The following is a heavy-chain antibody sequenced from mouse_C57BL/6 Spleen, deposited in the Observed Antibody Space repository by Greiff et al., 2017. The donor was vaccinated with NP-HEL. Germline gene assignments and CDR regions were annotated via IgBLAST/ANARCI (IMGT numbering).Heavy chain of an antibody. V-gene: IGHV14-3*01. CDR2: IDLANGNT. CDR3: AGDYVSSSGYFDV. J-gene: IGHJ1*03. D-gene: IGHD1-1*01. Sequence: EVQLQQSVAELVRPGASVKLSCTASGFNIKNTYMHWVKQRPEQGLERIGGIDLANGNTKYAPKFQGKATITADTSSNTAYLTLSSLTSEDTAIYYCAGDYVSSSGYFDVWGTGTTVTVSS. CDR1: GFNIKNTY.